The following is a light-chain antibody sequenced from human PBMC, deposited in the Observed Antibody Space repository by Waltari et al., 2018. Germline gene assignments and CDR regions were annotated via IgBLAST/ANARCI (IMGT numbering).Light chain of an antibody. CDR1: QSVGTY. CDR3: QNHERLPAT. V-gene: IGKV3-20*01. CDR2: HAS. Sequence: DIVLTLSPGPLSLSLGERATLSFRASQSVGTYLAWYQQKPGQAPRLLIYHASSRATGIPDRFSGSGSGTDFSLTSSRLEPEDFAVYYCQNHERLPATFGQGTNVEIK. J-gene: IGKJ1*01.